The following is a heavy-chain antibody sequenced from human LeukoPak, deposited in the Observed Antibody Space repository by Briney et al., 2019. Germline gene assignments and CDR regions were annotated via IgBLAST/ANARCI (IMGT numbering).Heavy chain of an antibody. CDR3: AKGYSSGYWYFDL. CDR2: IYTSGST. J-gene: IGHJ2*01. V-gene: IGHV4-4*07. D-gene: IGHD6-19*01. Sequence: SETLSLTCTVSGGSISSYYWSGIRQPAGKGLEWIGRIYTSGSTNYNPSLKSRVTMSVDTSKNQFSLKLSSVTAADTAVYYCAKGYSSGYWYFDLWGRGTLVTVSS. CDR1: GGSISSYY.